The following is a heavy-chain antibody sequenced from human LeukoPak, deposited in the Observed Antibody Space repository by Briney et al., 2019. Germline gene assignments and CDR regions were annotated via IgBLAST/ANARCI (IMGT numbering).Heavy chain of an antibody. V-gene: IGHV3-7*03. CDR1: GFTFSSYA. D-gene: IGHD6-19*01. CDR2: IKQDESEK. J-gene: IGHJ4*02. CDR3: ARVSDISVAAYFDY. Sequence: GGSLRLSCAASGFTFSSYAMSWVRQAPGKGLEWVANIKQDESEKDYVDSVKGRFTISRDNAKNSLYLQMSSLRAEDTALYYCARVSDISVAAYFDYWGQGTLVTVSS.